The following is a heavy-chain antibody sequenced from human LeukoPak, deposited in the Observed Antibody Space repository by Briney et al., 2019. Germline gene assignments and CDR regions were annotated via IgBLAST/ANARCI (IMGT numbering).Heavy chain of an antibody. CDR1: GFTFSSYA. CDR3: AGDKTTGGWYEFDY. Sequence: PGGSLRLSCAASGFTFSSYAMSWVRQAPGKGLEWVSAISGSGGSTYYADSVKGRFTISRDTSKNTVSLQMNSLRAEDTAVYYCAGDKTTGGWYEFDYWGQGTLVTVSS. J-gene: IGHJ4*02. D-gene: IGHD6-19*01. CDR2: ISGSGGST. V-gene: IGHV3-23*01.